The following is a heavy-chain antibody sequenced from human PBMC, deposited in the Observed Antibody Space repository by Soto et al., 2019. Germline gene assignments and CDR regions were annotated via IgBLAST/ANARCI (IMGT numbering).Heavy chain of an antibody. J-gene: IGHJ5*02. CDR2: INHSGST. CDR3: ARGRHYYGSGSYYRGGFDP. CDR1: GGSFSGYY. Sequence: QVQLQQWGAGLLKPSETLSLTCAVYGGSFSGYYWSWIRQPPGKGLGWIGEINHSGSTNYNPSLKSRVTISVDTSKNQFSLKLSSVTAADTAVYYCARGRHYYGSGSYYRGGFDPWGQGTLVTVSS. D-gene: IGHD3-10*01. V-gene: IGHV4-34*01.